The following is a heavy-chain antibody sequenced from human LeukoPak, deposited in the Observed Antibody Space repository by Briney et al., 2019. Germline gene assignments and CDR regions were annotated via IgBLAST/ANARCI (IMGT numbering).Heavy chain of an antibody. CDR2: IRYDGSNK. V-gene: IGHV3-30*02. D-gene: IGHD2-2*01. J-gene: IGHJ6*03. CDR1: GFTFDSYG. Sequence: GGSLRLSCAASGFTFDSYGMHWVRQAPGKGLEWVAFIRYDGSNKYYADSVKGRFTISRDNSKNTLYLQMNSLRAEDTAVYYCSKRGGCSSTSCYYMDVWAKGPRSPSP. CDR3: SKRGGCSSTSCYYMDV.